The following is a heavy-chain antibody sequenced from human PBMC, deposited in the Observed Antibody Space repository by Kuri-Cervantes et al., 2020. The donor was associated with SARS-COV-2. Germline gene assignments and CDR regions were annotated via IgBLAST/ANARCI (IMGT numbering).Heavy chain of an antibody. CDR1: GGSISSYY. J-gene: IGHJ6*03. Sequence: SETLSLTCTVSGGSISSYYWSWIRQPPGKGPEWIGYIYYSGSTNYNPSLKSRVTISVDTSKNQFSLKLSSVTAADTAVYYCAREVVVPAATDYYYYYMDVWGKGTTVTVSS. D-gene: IGHD2-2*01. CDR2: IYYSGST. CDR3: AREVVVPAATDYYYYYMDV. V-gene: IGHV4-59*12.